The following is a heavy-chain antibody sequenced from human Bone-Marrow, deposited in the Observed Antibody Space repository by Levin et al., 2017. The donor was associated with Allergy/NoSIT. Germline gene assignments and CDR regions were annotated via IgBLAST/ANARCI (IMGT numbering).Heavy chain of an antibody. CDR3: ARDNDHGGPFDY. V-gene: IGHV3-21*06. D-gene: IGHD3-16*01. CDR2: ISRSSTYI. J-gene: IGHJ4*02. CDR1: GFMFSTYS. Sequence: PGESLKISCGASGFMFSTYSMNWVRQAPGKGLEWVASISRSSTYIYYADSVKGRFTVSRDNAKNSLYLQMNSLKGADTAVYYCARDNDHGGPFDYWGQGALVTVSS.